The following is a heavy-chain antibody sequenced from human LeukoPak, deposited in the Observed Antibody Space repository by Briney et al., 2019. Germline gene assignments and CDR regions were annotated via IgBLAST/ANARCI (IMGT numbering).Heavy chain of an antibody. Sequence: ASVKVSCKASGGTFSSHAISWVRQAPGQGLEWMGGIIPIFGTANYAQKFQGRVTITADESTSTAYMEPSSLRSEDTAVYYCARGGSGYDPVDYWGQGTLVTVSS. CDR1: GGTFSSHA. D-gene: IGHD5-12*01. CDR2: IIPIFGTA. CDR3: ARGGSGYDPVDY. V-gene: IGHV1-69*13. J-gene: IGHJ4*02.